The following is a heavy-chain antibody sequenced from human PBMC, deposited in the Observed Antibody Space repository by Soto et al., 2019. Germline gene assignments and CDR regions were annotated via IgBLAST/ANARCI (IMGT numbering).Heavy chain of an antibody. D-gene: IGHD6-19*01. CDR2: IKQDGSEK. CDR1: GFPFSSYW. Sequence: PGGSLRLSCAASGFPFSSYWMSWVRQAPGKGLEWVANIKQDGSEKYYVDSVKGRFTISRDNAKNSLYLQMNSLRAEDTAVYYCALYYSSGSFDYWGQGTLVTVSS. CDR3: ALYYSSGSFDY. V-gene: IGHV3-7*01. J-gene: IGHJ4*02.